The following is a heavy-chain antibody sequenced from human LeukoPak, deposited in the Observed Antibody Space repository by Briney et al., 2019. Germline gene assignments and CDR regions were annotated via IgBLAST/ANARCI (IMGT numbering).Heavy chain of an antibody. CDR2: IKQDGSEK. D-gene: IGHD4-17*01. V-gene: IGHV3-7*01. CDR1: GFTFSSYW. J-gene: IGHJ5*02. CDR3: ARDRPGDDYGDYGAFHPRLLGNWFDP. Sequence: GGSLRLSCAASGFTFSSYWKSWVRQAPGKGLEWVANIKQDGSEKYYVDSVKGRFTISRDNAKNSLYLQMNSLRAEDTAVYYCARDRPGDDYGDYGAFHPRLLGNWFDPWGQGTLVTVSS.